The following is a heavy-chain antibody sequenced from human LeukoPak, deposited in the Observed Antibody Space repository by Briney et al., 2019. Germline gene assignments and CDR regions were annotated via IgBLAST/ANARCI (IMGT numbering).Heavy chain of an antibody. Sequence: AGSLRLSCAASGFTFSSYGMHWVRQAPGKGLEWVAVIWYDGSNKYYADSVKGRFTISRDNSKNTLYLQMNSLRAEDTAVYYCARAVREYGMDVWGQGTTVTVSS. CDR3: ARAVREYGMDV. CDR1: GFTFSSYG. V-gene: IGHV3-33*01. J-gene: IGHJ6*02. CDR2: IWYDGSNK.